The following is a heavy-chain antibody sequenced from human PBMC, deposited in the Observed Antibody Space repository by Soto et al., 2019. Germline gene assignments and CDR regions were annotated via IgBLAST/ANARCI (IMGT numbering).Heavy chain of an antibody. V-gene: IGHV1-2*04. Sequence: ASVKVSCKASGYTFTGYYIHWVRQAPGQGLEWMGWINPNSGGTNYAQKFQGWVTMTRDTSISTAYMELSRLRSDDTAVYYCARDLGYCTNGVCLNYYYYDGMDVWRQGTTVTVSS. CDR2: INPNSGGT. J-gene: IGHJ6*02. D-gene: IGHD2-8*01. CDR3: ARDLGYCTNGVCLNYYYYDGMDV. CDR1: GYTFTGYY.